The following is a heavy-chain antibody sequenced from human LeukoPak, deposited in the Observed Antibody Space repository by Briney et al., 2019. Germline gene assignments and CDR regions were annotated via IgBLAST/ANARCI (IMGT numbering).Heavy chain of an antibody. CDR2: IYYSGST. CDR1: GGSISSYY. D-gene: IGHD1-26*01. Sequence: SETLSLTCTVSGGSISSYYWSWIRQPPGKGLEWIGYIYYSGSTNYNPSLKSRVTISVDTSKNQFSLKLSSVTAADTAVYYCAREATVVGATIIWGQGTLVTVSS. V-gene: IGHV4-59*01. J-gene: IGHJ4*02. CDR3: AREATVVGATII.